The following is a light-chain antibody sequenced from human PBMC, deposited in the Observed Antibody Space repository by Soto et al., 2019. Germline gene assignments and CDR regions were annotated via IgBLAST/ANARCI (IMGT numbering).Light chain of an antibody. Sequence: QSVLTQPPSSSGSPGQSVTISCTGTSSDVGGYNYVSWYQQHPGKAPKLMIYEVSKRPSGVPDRFSGSKSGGTASLTVSGLQAEDEADYYCSSYAGSNNFVFGTGTRSPS. J-gene: IGLJ1*01. CDR3: SSYAGSNNFV. CDR1: SSDVGGYNY. CDR2: EVS. V-gene: IGLV2-8*01.